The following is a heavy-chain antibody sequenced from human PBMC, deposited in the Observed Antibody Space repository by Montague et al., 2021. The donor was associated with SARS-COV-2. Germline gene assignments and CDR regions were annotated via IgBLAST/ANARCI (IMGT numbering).Heavy chain of an antibody. CDR3: TSGREGNYNVMDV. CDR1: GDSVSRHSAT. J-gene: IGHJ6*02. V-gene: IGHV6-1*01. D-gene: IGHD1-1*01. CDR2: TYYRYKWYN. Sequence: CAISGDSVSRHSATWYWLRQSLSSALERLGRTYYRYKWYNDYAVSVRGRVTINPDTSKNQFSLQLNSVTPEDTAVYYCTSGREGNYNVMDVWGQGTTVTVSS.